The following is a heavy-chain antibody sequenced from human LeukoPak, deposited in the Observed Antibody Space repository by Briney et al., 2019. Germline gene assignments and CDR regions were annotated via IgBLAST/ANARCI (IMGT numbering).Heavy chain of an antibody. V-gene: IGHV1-69*05. CDR3: AGGSYSSSWYPGYYDYYMDV. D-gene: IGHD6-13*01. Sequence: ASVKVSCKASGGTFSSYAISWVRQAPGQGLEWMGGIIPIFGTANYAQKFQGRVTITTDESTSTAYMELSSLRSEDTAVSYCAGGSYSSSWYPGYYDYYMDVWGKGTTVTVSS. CDR1: GGTFSSYA. J-gene: IGHJ6*03. CDR2: IIPIFGTA.